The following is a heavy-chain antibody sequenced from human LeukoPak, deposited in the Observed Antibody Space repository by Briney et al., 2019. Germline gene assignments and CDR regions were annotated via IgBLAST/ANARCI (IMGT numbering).Heavy chain of an antibody. D-gene: IGHD4-17*01. J-gene: IGHJ4*02. V-gene: IGHV1-2*02. CDR2: INPDTDDT. CDR1: GYTFIDSY. Sequence: ASVKVSCKTSGYTFIDSYIHWVRQAPGQGLEWMGWINPDTDDTVYAQKFQDRVKMTRDTSINTAYMELNRLTSDDTAVYYCARPDYDEDDSPGRHDWGQGTPVTVSS. CDR3: ARPDYDEDDSPGRHD.